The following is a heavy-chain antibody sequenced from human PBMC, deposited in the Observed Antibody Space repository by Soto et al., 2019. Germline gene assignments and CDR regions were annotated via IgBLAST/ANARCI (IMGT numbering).Heavy chain of an antibody. V-gene: IGHV5-51*01. CDR3: ARHLYYLGSGSYRSYYYYYRDV. CDR1: GYSFTSYW. Sequence: GESLKISCKGSGYSFTSYWIGWVRQMPGKGLEWMGIIYPGDSDTRYSPSFQGQVTISADKSISTAYLQWSSLKASDTAMYYCARHLYYLGSGSYRSYYYYYRDVWGKVTTVSVSS. D-gene: IGHD3-10*01. CDR2: IYPGDSDT. J-gene: IGHJ6*03.